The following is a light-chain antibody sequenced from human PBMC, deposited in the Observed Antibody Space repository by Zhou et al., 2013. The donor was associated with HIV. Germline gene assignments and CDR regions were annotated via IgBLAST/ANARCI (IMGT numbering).Light chain of an antibody. CDR1: QSLLRSDGFNY. Sequence: DVVMTQSPLSLPVIPGEAASISCRSSQSLLRSDGFNYLDWYLQKPGQSPQLLIYLGSHRATGVPERFSASGSGTDFTLKISRVEADDVGIYYCMQGLQTPAFGQGTRVEIK. CDR2: LGS. V-gene: IGKV2-28*01. J-gene: IGKJ1*01. CDR3: MQGLQTPA.